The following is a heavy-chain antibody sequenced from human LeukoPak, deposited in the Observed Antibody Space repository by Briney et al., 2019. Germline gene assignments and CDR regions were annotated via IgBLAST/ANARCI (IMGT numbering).Heavy chain of an antibody. Sequence: ASVKVSCKASGYTFTGYYMHWVGQAPGQGLEWVGWINPNSGGTNYAQKFQGRVTMTRDTSISTAYMELSRLRSDDTAVYYCARDRSLQWFGESLWRWGQGTLVTVSS. CDR1: GYTFTGYY. J-gene: IGHJ4*02. CDR3: ARDRSLQWFGESLWR. CDR2: INPNSGGT. V-gene: IGHV1-2*02. D-gene: IGHD3-10*01.